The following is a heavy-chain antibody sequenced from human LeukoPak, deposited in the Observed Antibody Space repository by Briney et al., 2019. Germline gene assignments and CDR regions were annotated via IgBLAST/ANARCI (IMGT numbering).Heavy chain of an antibody. D-gene: IGHD2-15*01. J-gene: IGHJ3*02. Sequence: ASVKVSCKASGYTFTSYGISWVRQASGQGLEWMGWISAYNGNTNYAQKLQGRVTMTTDTSTSTAYMELRSLRSDDTAVYYCASYCSGGSCYPYDAFDIWGQGTMVTVSS. CDR2: ISAYNGNT. V-gene: IGHV1-18*04. CDR3: ASYCSGGSCYPYDAFDI. CDR1: GYTFTSYG.